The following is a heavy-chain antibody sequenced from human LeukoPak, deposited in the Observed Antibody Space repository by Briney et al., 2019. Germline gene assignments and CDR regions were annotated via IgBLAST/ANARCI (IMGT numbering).Heavy chain of an antibody. D-gene: IGHD1-26*01. CDR3: AVGRRTDFDY. J-gene: IGHJ4*02. V-gene: IGHV1-2*02. CDR1: FTGYY. CDR2: INPNSGGT. Sequence: GASVKVSCTFTGYYMQWVRQAPGQGLEWMGWINPNSGGTNYAQNFQGRVTMTRDTYITTAYMDLSRLRLDDTAVYYCAVGRRTDFDYWGQGTLVTVSS.